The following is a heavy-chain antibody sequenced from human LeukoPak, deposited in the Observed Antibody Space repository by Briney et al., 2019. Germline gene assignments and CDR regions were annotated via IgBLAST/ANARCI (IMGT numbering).Heavy chain of an antibody. J-gene: IGHJ4*02. CDR2: IHYGGTT. CDR3: AEEQYVAPYS. Sequence: SETLSLTCTVSGGSISTTSFYGGWIRPPPGKGLEWIGSIHYGGTTFYSPSLKSRVTISIDTSKKQFSLKVTSVTAADTAVYYCAEEQYVAPYSWGQGTLVTVSS. V-gene: IGHV4-39*01. CDR1: GGSISTTSFY. D-gene: IGHD1/OR15-1a*01.